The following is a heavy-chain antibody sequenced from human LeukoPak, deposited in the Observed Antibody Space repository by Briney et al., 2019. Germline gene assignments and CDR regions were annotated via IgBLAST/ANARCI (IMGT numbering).Heavy chain of an antibody. J-gene: IGHJ5*02. V-gene: IGHV3-30*18. CDR2: ISYDGSNK. CDR1: GFTFSIYG. Sequence: GGSLRLSCAASGFTFSIYGMHWVRQAPGKGLEWVAVISYDGSNKYYADSVKGRFTISRDNSKNTLYLQMNSLRAEDTAVYSCAKRYGSGSYYSDRFDPWGQGTLVTVSS. D-gene: IGHD3-10*01. CDR3: AKRYGSGSYYSDRFDP.